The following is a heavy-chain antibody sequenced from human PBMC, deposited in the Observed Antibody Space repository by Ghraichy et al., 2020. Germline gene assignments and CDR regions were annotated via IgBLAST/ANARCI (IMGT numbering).Heavy chain of an antibody. D-gene: IGHD2-2*01. CDR3: AADPRDIVVVPADYYYYGMDV. CDR1: GFTFTSSA. V-gene: IGHV1-58*01. J-gene: IGHJ6*02. Sequence: SVKVSCKASGFTFTSSAVQWVRQARGQRLEWIGWIVVGSGNTHYAQKFQERVTITGDMSTSSAYMELSSLRSEDTAVYYCAADPRDIVVVPADYYYYGMDVWGQGTTVTVSS. CDR2: IVVGSGNT.